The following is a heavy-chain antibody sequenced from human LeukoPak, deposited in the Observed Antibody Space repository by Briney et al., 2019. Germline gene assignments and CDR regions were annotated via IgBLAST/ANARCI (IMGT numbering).Heavy chain of an antibody. CDR1: GFTFSSYA. CDR2: ISGSGGST. D-gene: IGHD2-15*01. Sequence: HPGGSLRLSCAASGFTFSSYAMSWVRQAPGKGLEWVSAISGSGGSTYYADSVKGRLTISRDNSKNTLYLQMNSLRAEDTAVYYCARRGYCSGGSCYGANWFDPWGQGTLVTVSS. V-gene: IGHV3-23*01. CDR3: ARRGYCSGGSCYGANWFDP. J-gene: IGHJ5*02.